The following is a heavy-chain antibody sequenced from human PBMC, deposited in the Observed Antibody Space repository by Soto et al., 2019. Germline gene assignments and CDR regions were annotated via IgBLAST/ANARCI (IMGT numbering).Heavy chain of an antibody. CDR2: IVPIYRTA. Sequence: SVKVSCASSGGTFSSYRINLVRQAPGQGLEWVGGIVPIYRTADYAQKFQGRVTITADESARTSYMELRSLKSQDTAVYYCVRDSGAKLSSSWGQGTLVNVA. V-gene: IGHV1-69*13. CDR1: GGTFSSYR. J-gene: IGHJ4*02. D-gene: IGHD6-13*01. CDR3: VRDSGAKLSSS.